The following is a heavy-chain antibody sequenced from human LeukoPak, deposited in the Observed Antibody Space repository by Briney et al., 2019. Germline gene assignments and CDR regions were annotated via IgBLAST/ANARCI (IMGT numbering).Heavy chain of an antibody. Sequence: GGSLRLSCAASGFTFSSYSMNWVRQAPGKGLEWVSSISSSSSYIYYADSVKGRFTISRDNAKNSLYLQMNSLRAEDTAVYYCARSFDYSSTSCPYGYWGQGTLVTVSS. CDR1: GFTFSSYS. CDR2: ISSSSSYI. CDR3: ARSFDYSSTSCPYGY. J-gene: IGHJ4*02. D-gene: IGHD2-2*01. V-gene: IGHV3-21*01.